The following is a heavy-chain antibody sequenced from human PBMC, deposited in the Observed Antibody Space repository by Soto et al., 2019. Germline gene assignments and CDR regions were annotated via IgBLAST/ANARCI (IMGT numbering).Heavy chain of an antibody. J-gene: IGHJ3*02. D-gene: IGHD2-2*01. V-gene: IGHV1-46*03. CDR1: GYTFTSYY. CDR3: AICSTSCPTEGDAFDI. CDR2: INPSGGST. Sequence: GASVKVSCKASGYTFTSYYRPWVRQAPGQGLEWMGIINPSGGSTSYAQKFQGRVTMTRDTSTGTVYMELSSLRSEDTAVYYCAICSTSCPTEGDAFDIWGQGTMVTVSS.